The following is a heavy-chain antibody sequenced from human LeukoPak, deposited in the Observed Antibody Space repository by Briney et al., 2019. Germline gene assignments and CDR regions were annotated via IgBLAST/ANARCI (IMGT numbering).Heavy chain of an antibody. Sequence: ASVKVSCKASGYTFTSYYMHWVRQAPGQGLEWMGRINPNSGGTNYAQKFQGRVTMTRDTSISTAYMELSRLRSDDTAVYYCARAHSSGWSGFDYWGQGTLVTVSS. D-gene: IGHD6-19*01. CDR2: INPNSGGT. CDR3: ARAHSSGWSGFDY. V-gene: IGHV1-2*06. CDR1: GYTFTSYY. J-gene: IGHJ4*02.